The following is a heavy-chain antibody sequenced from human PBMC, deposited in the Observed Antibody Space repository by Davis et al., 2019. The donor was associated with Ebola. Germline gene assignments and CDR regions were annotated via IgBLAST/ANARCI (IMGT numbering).Heavy chain of an antibody. Sequence: PAGSLTLSCAASGFTFSSYWMHWVRHAPGKGLMWVSRINSDGSDTIYADSVKGRFTVSRDNAKNTLYLQMSSLMAEDTAVYYCARDSGRNYSPGYYGMDVWGQGTTVTVSS. J-gene: IGHJ6*02. CDR2: INSDGSDT. D-gene: IGHD1-7*01. V-gene: IGHV3-74*01. CDR3: ARDSGRNYSPGYYGMDV. CDR1: GFTFSSYW.